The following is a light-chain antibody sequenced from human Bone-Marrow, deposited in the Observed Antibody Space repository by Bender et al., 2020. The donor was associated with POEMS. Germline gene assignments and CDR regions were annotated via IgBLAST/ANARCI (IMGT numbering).Light chain of an antibody. V-gene: IGLV2-23*02. CDR1: SSDIGTYNS. CDR3: CSYAGGSAHWV. CDR2: GVS. Sequence: QSALTQPASVSGSPGQSITISCTGTSSDIGTYNSVSWYQQHPGKAPKLMIYGVSRRPSGVSNRFSGSKSGNTASLTISGLQAEDEADYYCCSYAGGSAHWVFGGGTELTVL. J-gene: IGLJ3*02.